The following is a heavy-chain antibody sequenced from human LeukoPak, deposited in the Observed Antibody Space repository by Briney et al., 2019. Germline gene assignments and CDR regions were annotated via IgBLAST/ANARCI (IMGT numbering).Heavy chain of an antibody. V-gene: IGHV4-39*01. CDR2: IYYSGST. Sequence: SETLSLTCTVSGGSISRSTYYWVWIRQPPGQGLEWIGSIYYSGSTYYNPSLKSRVTISVDTSMNQFSLKLSSVIAADTAVYYCASIAAAGNEWGQGTLVTVSS. CDR3: ASIAAAGNE. J-gene: IGHJ4*02. CDR1: GGSISRSTYY. D-gene: IGHD6-13*01.